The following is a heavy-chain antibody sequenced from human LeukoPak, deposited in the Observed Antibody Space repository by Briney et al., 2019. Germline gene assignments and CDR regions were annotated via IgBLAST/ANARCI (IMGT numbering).Heavy chain of an antibody. J-gene: IGHJ4*02. Sequence: RASVKVSCKASLGTFSSYAISWVRQAPGQGLEWMGGIIPIFGTANYAQKFQGRVTITADESTSTAYMELSSLRSEDTAVYYCARDRDEGLGGFLEYYWGQGTLVTVSS. D-gene: IGHD3-3*01. V-gene: IGHV1-69*13. CDR1: LGTFSSYA. CDR3: ARDRDEGLGGFLEYY. CDR2: IIPIFGTA.